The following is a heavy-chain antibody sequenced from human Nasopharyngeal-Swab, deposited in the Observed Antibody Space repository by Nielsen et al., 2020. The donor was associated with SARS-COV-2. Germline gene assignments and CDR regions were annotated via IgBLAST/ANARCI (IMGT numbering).Heavy chain of an antibody. CDR3: ARAKQWLLQSTFDY. Sequence: GESLKISCSASGFTFSNYALNWVRQAPGQGLEWVSYIGSSSRVIYYGDSVKGRFTIPRDNAESSLFLQMNGLRDEDSAVYYCARAKQWLLQSTFDYWGQGTLVTVSS. D-gene: IGHD6-19*01. J-gene: IGHJ4*02. V-gene: IGHV3-48*02. CDR2: IGSSSRVI. CDR1: GFTFSNYA.